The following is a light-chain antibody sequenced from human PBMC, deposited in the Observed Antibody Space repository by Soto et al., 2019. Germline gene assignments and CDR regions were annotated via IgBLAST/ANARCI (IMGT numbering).Light chain of an antibody. J-gene: IGKJ4*01. CDR1: QSVNSY. V-gene: IGKV3-15*01. Sequence: ETVMTQSPATLSVSPGERATISCRAGQSVNSYLAWYQQKPGQAPRLLIRGASARATGIPARFSGSGSGTEFTLTISSLQSEDFAVYYCQQYNQWPLTFGGGTKVDIK. CDR2: GAS. CDR3: QQYNQWPLT.